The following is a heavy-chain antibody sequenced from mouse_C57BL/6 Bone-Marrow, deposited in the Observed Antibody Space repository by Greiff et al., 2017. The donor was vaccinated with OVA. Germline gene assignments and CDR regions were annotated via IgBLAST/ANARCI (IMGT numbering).Heavy chain of an antibody. CDR1: GYTFTSYW. D-gene: IGHD2-1*01. J-gene: IGHJ1*03. Sequence: VQLQQPGAELVKPGASVKMSCKASGYTFTSYWITWVKQRPGQGLEWFGDIYPGSGSTNYNEKFKSKATLTVDTSSSTAYMQLSSLTSEDSAVYYCAKSKNYPFWYFDVRGTGTTVTVAS. CDR2: IYPGSGST. CDR3: AKSKNYPFWYFDV. V-gene: IGHV1-55*01.